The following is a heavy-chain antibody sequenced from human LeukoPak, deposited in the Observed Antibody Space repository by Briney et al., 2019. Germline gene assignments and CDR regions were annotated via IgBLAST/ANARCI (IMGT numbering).Heavy chain of an antibody. Sequence: GGSLRLSCTVSGFTVSSNSMSWVRQAPGKGLEWVTFNYSDNTHYSDSVKGRFTISRDNAKNSLYLQMNSLRAEDTAVYYCAREIGTYYDFWSGYYGIRYYFDYWGQGTLVTVSS. CDR3: AREIGTYYDFWSGYYGIRYYFDY. V-gene: IGHV3-53*01. J-gene: IGHJ4*02. CDR2: NYSDNT. CDR1: GFTVSSNS. D-gene: IGHD3-3*01.